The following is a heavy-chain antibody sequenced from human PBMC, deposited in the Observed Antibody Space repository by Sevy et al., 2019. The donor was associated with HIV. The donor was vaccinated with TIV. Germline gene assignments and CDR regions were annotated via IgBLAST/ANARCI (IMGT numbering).Heavy chain of an antibody. CDR3: AKALPDAIVVVTIRDDAFDI. CDR2: ISGSGGST. CDR1: GFTFSSYA. J-gene: IGHJ3*02. D-gene: IGHD3-22*01. V-gene: IGHV3-23*01. Sequence: GGPLRLSCAASGFTFSSYAMSWVRQAPGKGLEWVSAISGSGGSTYYADSVKGRFTISRDNSKNTLYLQMNSLRAEETAVYYCAKALPDAIVVVTIRDDAFDIWGQGTMVTVSS.